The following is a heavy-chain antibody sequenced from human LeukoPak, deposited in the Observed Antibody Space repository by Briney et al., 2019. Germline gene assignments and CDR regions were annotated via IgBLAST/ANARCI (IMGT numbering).Heavy chain of an antibody. CDR2: MNPNSGNT. D-gene: IGHD4-23*01. V-gene: IGHV1-8*03. J-gene: IGHJ5*02. CDR1: GYTFTNYD. Sequence: ASVKVSCKASGYTFTNYDINWVRQATGQGLEWMGWMNPNSGNTGYAQKFQGRVTITRDMSTSTDYMELSSLRSEDTAVYYCARDNSVEDTAWWFDPWGQGTLVTVSS. CDR3: ARDNSVEDTAWWFDP.